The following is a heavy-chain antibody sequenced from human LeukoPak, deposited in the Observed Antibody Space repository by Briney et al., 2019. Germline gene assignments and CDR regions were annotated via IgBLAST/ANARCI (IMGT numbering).Heavy chain of an antibody. V-gene: IGHV4-34*01. CDR1: GGSFSGYY. D-gene: IGHD3-3*01. Sequence: SETLSLTCAVYGGSFSGYYWSWIRQPPEKGLEWIGEINHSGSTNYNPSLKSRVTISVDTSKNQFSPKLSSVTAADTAVYYCARKAKPYGVWSYWGQGTLVTVSS. J-gene: IGHJ4*02. CDR2: INHSGST. CDR3: ARKAKPYGVWSY.